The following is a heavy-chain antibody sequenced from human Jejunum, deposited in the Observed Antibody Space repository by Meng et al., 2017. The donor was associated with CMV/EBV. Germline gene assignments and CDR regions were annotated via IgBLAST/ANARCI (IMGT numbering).Heavy chain of an antibody. CDR1: FTFGTFA. Sequence: FTFGTFAMGWVRLAPGKGLGWVSVLYGGGTTTYSTDSVKGRFTISRNNSKNTLYLQMNSLRAEDTAVYYCARHRGAYEYYSMDVWGQGTTVTVSS. CDR2: LYGGGTTT. J-gene: IGHJ6*02. CDR3: ARHRGAYEYYSMDV. V-gene: IGHV3-23*03.